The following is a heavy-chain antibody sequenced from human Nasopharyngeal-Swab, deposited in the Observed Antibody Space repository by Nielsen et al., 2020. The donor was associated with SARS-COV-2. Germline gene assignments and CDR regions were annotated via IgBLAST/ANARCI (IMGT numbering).Heavy chain of an antibody. D-gene: IGHD5-24*01. CDR3: ARERRDVYNSVCYFDY. V-gene: IGHV4-59*01. J-gene: IGHJ4*02. CDR2: IYYSGST. Sequence: WIRQPPGKGLEWIGSIYYSGSTNYNPSLKSRVTISVDTSKNQFSLKLSSVTAADTAVYYCARERRDVYNSVCYFDYWGQGTLVTVSS.